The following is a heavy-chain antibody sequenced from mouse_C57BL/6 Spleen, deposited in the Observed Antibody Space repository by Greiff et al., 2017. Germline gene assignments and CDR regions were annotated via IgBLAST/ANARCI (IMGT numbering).Heavy chain of an antibody. J-gene: IGHJ4*01. V-gene: IGHV2-6-1*01. CDR3: ARQEAVVATDYYAMDY. Sequence: VKVVESGPGLVAPSQSLSITCTVSGFSLTSYGVHWVRQPPGKGLEWLVVIWSDGSTTYNSALKSRLSISKDNSKSQVFLKMNSLHTDDTAMYYCARQEAVVATDYYAMDYWGQGTSVTVSS. CDR2: IWSDGST. CDR1: GFSLTSYG. D-gene: IGHD1-1*01.